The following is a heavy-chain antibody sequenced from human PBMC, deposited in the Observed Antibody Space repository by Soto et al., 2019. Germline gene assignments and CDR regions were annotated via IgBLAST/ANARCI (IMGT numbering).Heavy chain of an antibody. D-gene: IGHD2-2*01. CDR2: ISYDGSNK. CDR1: GFTSRSYG. J-gene: IGHJ5*02. V-gene: IGHV3-30*18. CDR3: AKDHIRALLYHWFDP. Sequence: GGSLRLSCAASGFTSRSYGMHWVSQAPGKGLEWVAVISYDGSNKYYADSVKGRFTISRDNSKNTLYLQMNSLRAEDTAVYYCAKDHIRALLYHWFDPWGQGT.